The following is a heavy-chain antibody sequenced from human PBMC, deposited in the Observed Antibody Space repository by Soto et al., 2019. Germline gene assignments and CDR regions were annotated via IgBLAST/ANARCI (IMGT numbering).Heavy chain of an antibody. Sequence: VRSLRLSCAASGFTFSSYAMHWVRQAPGKGLEWVAVISYDGSNKYYADSVKGRFTISRDNSKNTLYLQMNSLRAEDTAVYYCAREPRTTRRLVVKGAFDSWGKRTMVTV. CDR3: AREPRTTRRLVVKGAFDS. V-gene: IGHV3-30-3*01. D-gene: IGHD3-22*01. CDR2: ISYDGSNK. J-gene: IGHJ3*02. CDR1: GFTFSSYA.